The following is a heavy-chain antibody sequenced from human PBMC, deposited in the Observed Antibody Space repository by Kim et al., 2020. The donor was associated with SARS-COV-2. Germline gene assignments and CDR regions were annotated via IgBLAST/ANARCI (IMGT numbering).Heavy chain of an antibody. D-gene: IGHD3-10*01. Sequence: SETLSLTCTVSGGSISSGGYYWSWIRQHPGKGLEWIGYIYYSGSTYYNPSLKSRVTISVDTSKNQFSLKLSSVTAADTAVYYCARDPDYYGSGSYPDWGQGTLVTVSS. CDR1: GGSISSGGYY. CDR3: ARDPDYYGSGSYPD. J-gene: IGHJ4*02. V-gene: IGHV4-31*03. CDR2: IYYSGST.